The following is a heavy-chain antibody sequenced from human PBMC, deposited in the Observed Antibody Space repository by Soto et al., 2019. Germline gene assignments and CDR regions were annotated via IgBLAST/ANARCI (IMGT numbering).Heavy chain of an antibody. CDR3: ARHLSNFRYYYYAMDV. D-gene: IGHD4-4*01. CDR1: GYTFTDYW. CDR2: IYPGDSDT. J-gene: IGHJ6*02. V-gene: IGHV5-51*01. Sequence: GESLKISCKGSGYTFTDYWIGWVRQLPGKGLEWMGIIYPGDSDTRYSPSFQGHVTITVDKSTSTAYLQWNTLKASDTAMYYCARHLSNFRYYYYAMDVWGQGTTITVSS.